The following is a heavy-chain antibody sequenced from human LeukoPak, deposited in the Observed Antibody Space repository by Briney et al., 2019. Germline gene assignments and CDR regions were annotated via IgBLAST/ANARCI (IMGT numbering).Heavy chain of an antibody. J-gene: IGHJ2*01. V-gene: IGHV4-59*12. CDR2: IYYSGST. Sequence: SETLSLTCTVSGGSISSYYWSWIRQPPGKGLEWIGYIYYSGSTYYNPSLKSRVTISVDTSKNQFSLKLSSVTAADTAVYYCARDRSGFGYFDLWGRGTLVTVSS. D-gene: IGHD3-10*01. CDR1: GGSISSYY. CDR3: ARDRSGFGYFDL.